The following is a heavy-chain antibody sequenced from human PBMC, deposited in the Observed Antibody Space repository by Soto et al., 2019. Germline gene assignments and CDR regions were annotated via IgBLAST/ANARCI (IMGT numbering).Heavy chain of an antibody. J-gene: IGHJ4*02. D-gene: IGHD3-16*01. CDR3: ARVGGSVTIDY. CDR1: GYTFTSYY. V-gene: IGHV1-46*03. Sequence: QVQLVQSGAEVKKPGASVKVSCKASGYTFTSYYMHWVRQAPGQGLEWMGIINPGGGSTSYAQKFQGRVTMTRDTSTSTVYMELSSLRSEDTAVYYCARVGGSVTIDYWGQGTLVTVSS. CDR2: INPGGGST.